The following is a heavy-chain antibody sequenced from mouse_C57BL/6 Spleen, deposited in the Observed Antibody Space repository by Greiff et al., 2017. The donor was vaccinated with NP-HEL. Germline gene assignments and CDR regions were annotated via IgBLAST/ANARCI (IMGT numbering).Heavy chain of an antibody. D-gene: IGHD3-2*02. CDR1: GYTFTSYW. V-gene: IGHV1-69*01. CDR3: ARSLDSSGYEAMDY. Sequence: VQLQQPGAELVMPGASVKLSCKASGYTFTSYWMHWVRQRPGQGLEWIGEIDPSDSYTNYNQKFKGKSTLTVDKSSSTAYMQLSSLTSEDSAVYYCARSLDSSGYEAMDYWGQGTSVTVSS. CDR2: IDPSDSYT. J-gene: IGHJ4*01.